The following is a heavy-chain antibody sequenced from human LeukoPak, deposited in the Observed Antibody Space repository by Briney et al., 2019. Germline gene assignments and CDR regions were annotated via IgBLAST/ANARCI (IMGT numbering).Heavy chain of an antibody. V-gene: IGHV3-33*01. Sequence: GGSLRLSCAASGFTFSSYGMHWVRQAPGKGLEWVAVIWYDGSNKYYADSVKGRFTISRDNSKNTLYLQMNSLRAEDTAVYYCARDTQWRYYYYMDVWGKGTTVTVSS. D-gene: IGHD6-19*01. CDR1: GFTFSSYG. J-gene: IGHJ6*03. CDR2: IWYDGSNK. CDR3: ARDTQWRYYYYMDV.